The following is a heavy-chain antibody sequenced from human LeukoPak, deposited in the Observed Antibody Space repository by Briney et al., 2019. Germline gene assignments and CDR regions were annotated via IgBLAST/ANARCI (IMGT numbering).Heavy chain of an antibody. CDR3: ARMRERIAVNWFDP. D-gene: IGHD6-19*01. Sequence: SETLSLTCTVSGYSISSGYYWGWIRQPPGKGLEWIGNIYYGENTYYNPSLKSRVTISIDTSKNQFYLKLSSLTAADTAVYYCARMRERIAVNWFDPWGQGTLVTVSS. J-gene: IGHJ5*02. V-gene: IGHV4-38-2*02. CDR2: IYYGENT. CDR1: GYSISSGYY.